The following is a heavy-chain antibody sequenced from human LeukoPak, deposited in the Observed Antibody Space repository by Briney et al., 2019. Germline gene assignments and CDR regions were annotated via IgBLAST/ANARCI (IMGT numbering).Heavy chain of an antibody. Sequence: SETLSLTCAVSGGSIGSGGYSWSWIRQPPGKGLEWIGYIHHSGSTYYNPSLKSRVTISVDRSKNQFSLKLSSVTAADTAVYYCARDSYLYGSGSYLGAFDIWGQGTMVTVSS. V-gene: IGHV4-30-2*01. CDR1: GGSIGSGGYS. J-gene: IGHJ3*02. D-gene: IGHD3-10*01. CDR3: ARDSYLYGSGSYLGAFDI. CDR2: IHHSGST.